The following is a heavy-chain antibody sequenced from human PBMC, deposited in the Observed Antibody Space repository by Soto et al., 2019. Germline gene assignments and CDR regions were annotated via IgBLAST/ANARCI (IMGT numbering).Heavy chain of an antibody. D-gene: IGHD2-21*02. J-gene: IGHJ4*02. CDR3: ARDYGGNSGTFDC. V-gene: IGHV4-34*01. CDR2: INHSGST. CDR1: GGSFSGYY. Sequence: QVQLQQWGAGLLKPSETLSLTCAVYGGSFSGYYWSWIRQPPGKGLEWIGEINHSGSTNYNPSLNIPVTTSVDTSKNHFSLKLSSVTAADTAVYYCARDYGGNSGTFDCWGQGTLVTVSS.